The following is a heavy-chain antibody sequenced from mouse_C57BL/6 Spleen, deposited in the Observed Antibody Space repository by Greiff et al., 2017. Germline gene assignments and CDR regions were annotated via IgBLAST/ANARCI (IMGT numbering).Heavy chain of an antibody. CDR3: ARDSNYDMDY. V-gene: IGHV1-76*01. D-gene: IGHD2-5*01. CDR1: GYTFTDYY. J-gene: IGHJ4*01. CDR2: IYPGSGNT. Sequence: VQLQQSGAELVRPGASVKLSCKASGYTFTDYYINWVKQRPGQGLEWIARIYPGSGNTYYNEKFKGKATLTAEKSSSTAYMQLSSLTSEDSAVYFCARDSNYDMDYWGQGTSVTVSS.